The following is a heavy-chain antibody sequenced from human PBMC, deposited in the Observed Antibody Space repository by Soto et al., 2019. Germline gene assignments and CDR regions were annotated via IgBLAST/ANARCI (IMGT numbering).Heavy chain of an antibody. J-gene: IGHJ3*02. CDR1: GYTFTSYG. V-gene: IGHV1-18*01. Sequence: QVPLVQSGAEVKKPGASVKVSCKASGYTFTSYGISWVRQAPGQGLEWMGWISAYNGNTNYAQKLQGRVTMTTDTATSTAYMELRSLRSDDTAVYYCATDELRYCSGGSCYQDAFDIWGQGTMVTVSS. CDR3: ATDELRYCSGGSCYQDAFDI. CDR2: ISAYNGNT. D-gene: IGHD2-15*01.